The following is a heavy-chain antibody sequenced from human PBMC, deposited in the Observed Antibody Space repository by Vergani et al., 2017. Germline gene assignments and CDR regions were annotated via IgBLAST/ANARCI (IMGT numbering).Heavy chain of an antibody. CDR2: IYYSGST. CDR1: GGSISSGGYY. V-gene: IGHV4-31*03. Sequence: QVQLQESGPGLVKPSQTLFLTCTVSGGSISSGGYYWSWIRQHPGKGLEWIGYIYYSGSTYYNPSLKSRVTISVDTSKNQFSLKLSSVTAADTAVYYCARAQRKGYCSSTSCFYYYYGMDVWGQGTTVTVSS. J-gene: IGHJ6*02. D-gene: IGHD2-2*01. CDR3: ARAQRKGYCSSTSCFYYYYGMDV.